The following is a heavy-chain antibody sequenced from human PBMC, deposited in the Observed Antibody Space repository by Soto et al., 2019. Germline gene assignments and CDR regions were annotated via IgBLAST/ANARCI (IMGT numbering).Heavy chain of an antibody. V-gene: IGHV3-33*06. CDR3: AKNGDGDSIEYLQH. J-gene: IGHJ1*01. D-gene: IGHD4-17*01. Sequence: QVQLVESGGGVVQPGRSLRLSCAASGFTFSSYDMHWVRQATGKGLEWVAVIWYDGSNKYYADSVKGRFTISRDNSKNTLYLQMNRLRAEETAVYYCAKNGDGDSIEYLQHLGPGTLVTVSS. CDR1: GFTFSSYD. CDR2: IWYDGSNK.